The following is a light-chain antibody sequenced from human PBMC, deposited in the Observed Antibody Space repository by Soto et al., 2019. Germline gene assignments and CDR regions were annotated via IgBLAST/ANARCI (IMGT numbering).Light chain of an antibody. CDR2: AAS. J-gene: IGKJ4*01. CDR3: QKFSAVPT. Sequence: DIQMTQSPSSLSASVGDRVTITCRASQAIYNYLAWYQQKPGKVPTLLISAASTLQSGVPSLFSGSGSGTYFTLISSSLQPEYAATYYRQKFSAVPTFGGGTKVEI. CDR1: QAIYNY. V-gene: IGKV1-27*01.